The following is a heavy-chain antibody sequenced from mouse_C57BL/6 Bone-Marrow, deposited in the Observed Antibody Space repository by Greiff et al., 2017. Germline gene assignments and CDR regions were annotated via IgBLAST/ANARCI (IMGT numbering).Heavy chain of an antibody. J-gene: IGHJ2*01. D-gene: IGHD2-3*01. CDR2: ISDGGSYT. CDR3: ARKSWDGYYASFDY. V-gene: IGHV5-4*01. Sequence: EVQLVESGGGLVKPGGSLKLSCAASGFTFSSYAMSWVRQTPEKRLEWVATISDGGSYTYYPDNVKGRFTISRDNAKNNLYLQMSHLKSEDTAMYYCARKSWDGYYASFDYWGQGTTLTVSS. CDR1: GFTFSSYA.